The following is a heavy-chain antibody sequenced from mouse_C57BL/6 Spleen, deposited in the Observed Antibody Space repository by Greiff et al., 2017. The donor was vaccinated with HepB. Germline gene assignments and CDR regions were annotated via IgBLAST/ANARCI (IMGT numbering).Heavy chain of an antibody. J-gene: IGHJ1*03. Sequence: VQVVESGPGMVKPSPSLSLTCPVTGYSITSGYDWHWIRHFPGNKLEWMGYISYSGSTNYNPSLKSRISITHDTSKNHFFLKLKSVTTEDTATYYFARNYYGSSYDWYFDVWGTGTTVTVSS. CDR2: ISYSGST. D-gene: IGHD1-1*01. CDR1: GYSITSGYD. CDR3: ARNYYGSSYDWYFDV. V-gene: IGHV3-1*01.